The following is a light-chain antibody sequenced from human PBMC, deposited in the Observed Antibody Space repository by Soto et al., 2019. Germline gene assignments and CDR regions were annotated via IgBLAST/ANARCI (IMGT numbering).Light chain of an antibody. CDR3: QQYNSYSIT. Sequence: DIQMTQSPSTLSASVGDRVTITCRASQSISSWLAWYQQKPGKAPKLLIYKASSLESGVASRFSGSGSRTEFTLTISSLQPYDFATYYCQQYNSYSITFGQGTRLEIK. CDR2: KAS. CDR1: QSISSW. J-gene: IGKJ5*01. V-gene: IGKV1-5*03.